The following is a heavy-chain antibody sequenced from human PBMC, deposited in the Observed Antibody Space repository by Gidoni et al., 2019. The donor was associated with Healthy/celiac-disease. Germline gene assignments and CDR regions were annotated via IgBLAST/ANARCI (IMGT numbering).Heavy chain of an antibody. D-gene: IGHD4-17*01. Sequence: QVQLVESGGGVVQPGRSLRLSCAAPGFPFSSYAMHWVRQAPGKGLELVAVISYDGSNKYYADSVKGRFTISRDNSKNTLYLQMNSLRAEDTAVYYCARDENYGDYYYGMDVWGQGTTVTVSS. CDR1: GFPFSSYA. CDR2: ISYDGSNK. V-gene: IGHV3-30-3*01. CDR3: ARDENYGDYYYGMDV. J-gene: IGHJ6*02.